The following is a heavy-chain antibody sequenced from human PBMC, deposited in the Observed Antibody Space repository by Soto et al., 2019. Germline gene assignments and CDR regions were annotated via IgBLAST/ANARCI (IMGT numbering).Heavy chain of an antibody. V-gene: IGHV3-66*01. CDR2: IASGDRT. CDR3: ASGYCSGGSCYPAY. Sequence: EVQLVESGGGLVQPGGYLRLSCAASGFTVSRNYMTWVRQAPGEGPEWVSTIASGDRTYYGDSVKGRFTISRDNSKNTLYLQMNSLRADDTAVYYCASGYCSGGSCYPAYWGQGTLVTVSS. J-gene: IGHJ4*02. CDR1: GFTVSRNY. D-gene: IGHD2-15*01.